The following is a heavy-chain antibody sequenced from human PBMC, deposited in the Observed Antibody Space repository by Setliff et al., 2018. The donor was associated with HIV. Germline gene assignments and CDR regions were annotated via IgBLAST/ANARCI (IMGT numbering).Heavy chain of an antibody. V-gene: IGHV4-34*01. J-gene: IGHJ3*02. Sequence: PSETMSLTCAVYGGSFSGYYWSWIRQPPGKGLEWIGEINHSGSTNYNPSLKSRVTISLDTSKNQFSLKLTSVNAADTAFYYCAKDTVYGSGTFDIWGQGTMGTVSS. CDR3: AKDTVYGSGTFDI. CDR1: GGSFSGYY. CDR2: INHSGST. D-gene: IGHD3-10*01.